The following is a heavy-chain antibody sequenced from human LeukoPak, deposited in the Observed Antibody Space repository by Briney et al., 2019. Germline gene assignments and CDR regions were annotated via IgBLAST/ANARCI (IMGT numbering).Heavy chain of an antibody. CDR3: AKDGSDSSGYYY. V-gene: IGHV3-23*01. Sequence: GGSLRLSCAASGFTFSSYAMSWVRQAPGKGLEWVSAISGSGGSTYYADSVKGRITISRDNSKNTLYLQMNSLRAEDTAVYYCAKDGSDSSGYYYWGQGTLVTVSS. CDR2: ISGSGGST. D-gene: IGHD3-22*01. J-gene: IGHJ4*02. CDR1: GFTFSSYA.